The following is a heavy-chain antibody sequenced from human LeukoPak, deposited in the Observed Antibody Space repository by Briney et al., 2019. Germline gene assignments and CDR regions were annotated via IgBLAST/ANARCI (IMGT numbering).Heavy chain of an antibody. D-gene: IGHD3-22*01. CDR1: GYTFTSYA. V-gene: IGHV7-4-1*02. CDR3: ARVNYYDSSGYYPRFDY. CDR2: INTNTGNP. J-gene: IGHJ4*02. Sequence: ASVKVSCKASGYTFTSYAMNWVRQAPGQGLEWMGWINTNTGNPTYAQGFTGRFVFSLDTSVSTAYLQISSLKAEDTAVYYCARVNYYDSSGYYPRFDYWGQGTLVTVSS.